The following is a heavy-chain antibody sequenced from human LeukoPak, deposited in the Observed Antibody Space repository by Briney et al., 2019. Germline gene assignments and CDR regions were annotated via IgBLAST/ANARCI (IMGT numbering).Heavy chain of an antibody. V-gene: IGHV3-23*01. J-gene: IGHJ4*02. CDR1: GFTFSSYG. CDR2: ISGSGGST. CDR3: AKFGGYNHYFDY. D-gene: IGHD5-24*01. Sequence: GGTLRLSCVGSGFTFSSYGMSWVRQAPGKGLEWVSAISGSGGSTYYADSVKGRFTISRDNSKNTLYLQMNSLRAEDTAVYYCAKFGGYNHYFDYWGQGTLVTVSS.